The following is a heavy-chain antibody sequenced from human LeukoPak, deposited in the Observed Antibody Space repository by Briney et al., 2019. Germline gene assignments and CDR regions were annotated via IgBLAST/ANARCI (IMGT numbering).Heavy chain of an antibody. Sequence: SGTLSLTCTVSGGSISRYYWSWIRQPPGKGLEWIGYIYYSGSTNYNPSLKSRVTISVDTSKNQFSLKLSSVTAADTAVYYCARQPGRVLGYSGYDYYFDYWGQGTLVTVSS. D-gene: IGHD5-12*01. CDR3: ARQPGRVLGYSGYDYYFDY. V-gene: IGHV4-59*08. CDR1: GGSISRYY. CDR2: IYYSGST. J-gene: IGHJ4*02.